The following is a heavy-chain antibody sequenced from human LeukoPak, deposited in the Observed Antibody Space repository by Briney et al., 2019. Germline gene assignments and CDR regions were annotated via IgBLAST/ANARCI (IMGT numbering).Heavy chain of an antibody. CDR1: GFTFSNYW. D-gene: IGHD2/OR15-2a*01. CDR2: IKQDGCEK. Sequence: GGSLRLSCEASGFTFSNYWMSWVRQAPGKGLEWVANIKQDGCEKYYVDSVKGRFTISRDNAKNSLYLQMNSLRAEDTAVYYCARGVFYIGNTYYSRGVNWFDSWGRGTLVTVSS. J-gene: IGHJ5*01. CDR3: ARGVFYIGNTYYSRGVNWFDS. V-gene: IGHV3-7*01.